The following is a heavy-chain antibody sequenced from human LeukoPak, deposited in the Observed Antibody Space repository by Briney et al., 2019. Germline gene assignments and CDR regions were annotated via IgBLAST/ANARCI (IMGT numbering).Heavy chain of an antibody. D-gene: IGHD3-22*01. CDR1: GFTFSTYA. CDR2: ISYDGSNR. CDR3: AREYDSSGYPFDY. V-gene: IGHV3-30-3*01. J-gene: IGHJ4*02. Sequence: RGSLRLSCAASGFTFSTYAMHWVRQAPGEGLEWVAVISYDGSNRYYPDSVQGRVPHCRDTSKNTLYLQVNSLRADDTAVYYCAREYDSSGYPFDYWGQGTLVTVSS.